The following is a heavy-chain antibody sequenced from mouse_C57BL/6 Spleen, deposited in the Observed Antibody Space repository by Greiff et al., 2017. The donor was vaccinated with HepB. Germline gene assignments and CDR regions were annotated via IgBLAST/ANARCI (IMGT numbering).Heavy chain of an antibody. CDR2: ISYDGSN. Sequence: EVQLKESGPGLVKPSQSLSLTCSVTGYSITSGYYWNWIRQFPGNKLEWMGYISYDGSNNYNPSLKNRISITRDTSKNQFFLKLNSVTTEDTATYYCARFYDYGYFDYWGQGTTLTVSS. J-gene: IGHJ2*01. V-gene: IGHV3-6*01. CDR3: ARFYDYGYFDY. CDR1: GYSITSGYY. D-gene: IGHD2-4*01.